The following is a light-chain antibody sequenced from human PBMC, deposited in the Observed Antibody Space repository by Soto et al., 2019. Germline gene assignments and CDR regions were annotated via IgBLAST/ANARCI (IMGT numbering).Light chain of an antibody. CDR2: DAS. V-gene: IGKV1-33*01. CDR1: QDINNY. Sequence: DVDVTQTPSSLSASVGDRVTITCQASQDINNYVNWYQQKPGKAPKLLIFDASTLKTGVPSRFSGSGSGTDFSFSISSLPPEDIATYYCQQSNELVSFGQGTRLEIK. J-gene: IGKJ5*01. CDR3: QQSNELVS.